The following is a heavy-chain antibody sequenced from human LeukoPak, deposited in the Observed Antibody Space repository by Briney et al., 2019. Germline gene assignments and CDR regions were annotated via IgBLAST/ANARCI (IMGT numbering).Heavy chain of an antibody. J-gene: IGHJ2*01. CDR1: EFTFSDYW. CDR3: ARYFDSGFRGPHWYFDL. CDR2: INGDGTTT. V-gene: IGHV3-74*01. Sequence: PGGSLRLSCAASEFTFSDYWIHWVRQVPGKGLVWVSRINGDGTTTTYADSVKGRFTISRDNAKNTLNLQMNSLTAEDAAIYYCARYFDSGFRGPHWYFDLWGRGTLVTVSS. D-gene: IGHD3-22*01.